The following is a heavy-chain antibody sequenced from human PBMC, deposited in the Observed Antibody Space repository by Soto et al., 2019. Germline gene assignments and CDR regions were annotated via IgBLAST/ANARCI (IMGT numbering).Heavy chain of an antibody. CDR3: AKDTYYYSSSGYYVFDS. V-gene: IGHV4-39*02. Sequence: ASETLSLTCTVSGGSISSSTYYWGWIRQPPGKGLGWIGSIYYSGSAYYNPSLKSRVTISVDTSKNQFSLKLSSVTAADTAVYYCAKDTYYYSSSGYYVFDSWGQGTLVTVSS. J-gene: IGHJ4*02. CDR1: GGSISSSTYY. CDR2: IYYSGSA. D-gene: IGHD3-22*01.